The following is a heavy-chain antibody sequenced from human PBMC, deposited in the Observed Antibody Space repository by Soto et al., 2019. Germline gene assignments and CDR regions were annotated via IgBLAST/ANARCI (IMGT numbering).Heavy chain of an antibody. CDR1: GFTFSAYA. CDR3: ATITVVRGVTYDAFDF. Sequence: GGSLRLSCAASGFTFSAYAMHWVRQAPGKGLEWVAVISYDGTNNYYADSVKGRFTISRDNSKNTLFLQMNSLRSEDTAVYYCATITVVRGVTYDAFDFWGQGTMVTVSS. D-gene: IGHD3-10*01. CDR2: ISYDGTNN. V-gene: IGHV3-30-3*01. J-gene: IGHJ3*01.